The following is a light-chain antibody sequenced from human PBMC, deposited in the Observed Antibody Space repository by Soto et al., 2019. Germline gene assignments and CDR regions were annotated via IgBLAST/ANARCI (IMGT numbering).Light chain of an antibody. J-gene: IGKJ3*01. CDR2: AAS. CDR3: QKYSSVPV. CDR1: QGIRNF. V-gene: IGKV1-27*01. Sequence: DIQMTQSPTSLSASVGDRVTITCRASQGIRNFVAWYQQKPGKAPKLLIYAASTLQPGVPSRFSGSGSGTDFTLTINSLQPEDVATYFCQKYSSVPVFGPGTKVEIK.